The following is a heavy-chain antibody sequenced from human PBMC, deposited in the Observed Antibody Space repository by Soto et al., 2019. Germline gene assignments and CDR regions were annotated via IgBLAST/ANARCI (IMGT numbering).Heavy chain of an antibody. CDR2: IYYSGST. J-gene: IGHJ4*02. CDR1: GGSISSYY. CDR3: ARRRGYSYGFSSSEFDY. V-gene: IGHV4-59*01. D-gene: IGHD5-18*01. Sequence: PSETLSLTCTVSGGSISSYYWSWIRQPPGKGLEWIGYIYYSGSTNYNPSLKSRVTISVDTSKNQFSLKLSSVTAADTAVYYCARRRGYSYGFSSSEFDYWGQGTLVTAPQ.